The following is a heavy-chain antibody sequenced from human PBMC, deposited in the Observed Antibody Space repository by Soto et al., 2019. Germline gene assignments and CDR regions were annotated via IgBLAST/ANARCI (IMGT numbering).Heavy chain of an antibody. CDR3: AKVGFPYSYGYLFYY. V-gene: IGHV3-7*05. CDR1: GFTFSSYA. Sequence: GGSLRLSCAASGFTFSSYAMHWVRQAPGKGLEWVANIKEDGTEIHYVDSVKGRFSISRDNAKNCLYLQMSSLRVEDTAVYYCAKVGFPYSYGYLFYYWGQGTLVTVSS. CDR2: IKEDGTEI. D-gene: IGHD5-18*01. J-gene: IGHJ4*02.